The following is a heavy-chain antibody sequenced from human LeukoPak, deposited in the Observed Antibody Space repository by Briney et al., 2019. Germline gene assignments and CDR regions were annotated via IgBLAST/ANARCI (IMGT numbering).Heavy chain of an antibody. V-gene: IGHV4-30-2*01. D-gene: IGHD2-15*01. J-gene: IGHJ3*02. CDR1: GGSISSGGYS. Sequence: SQTLSLTCAVSGGSISSGGYSWSWIRQPPGKGLEWIGYIYHSGSTYYNPSLKSRVTISVDRSKNQFSLKLSSVTAADTAVYYCARAEDLGAFDIWGQGTMVTVSP. CDR2: IYHSGST. CDR3: ARAEDLGAFDI.